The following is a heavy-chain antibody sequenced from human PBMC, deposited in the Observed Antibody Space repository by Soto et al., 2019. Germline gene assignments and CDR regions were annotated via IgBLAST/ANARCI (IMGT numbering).Heavy chain of an antibody. D-gene: IGHD5-12*01. CDR2: IIPIFGTA. CDR1: GGTFSSYA. Sequence: QVQLVQSGAEVKKPGSSVKVSCKASGGTFSSYAISWVRQAPGQGLEWMGGIIPIFGTANYAQKFQGRVTNTADESTSTAYMELSSLRSENTAVYYCARERLNSGYDFDGMDVWGQGTKVTVSS. J-gene: IGHJ6*02. V-gene: IGHV1-69*01. CDR3: ARERLNSGYDFDGMDV.